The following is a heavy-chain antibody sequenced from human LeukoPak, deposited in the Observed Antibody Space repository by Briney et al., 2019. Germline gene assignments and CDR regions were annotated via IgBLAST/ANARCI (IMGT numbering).Heavy chain of an antibody. J-gene: IGHJ4*02. Sequence: GGSLRLSCAASGFTFSAYSMNWVRQAPGKGLEWVAVISYDGSNKYYADSVKGRFTISRDNSKNTLYLQMNSLRAEDTAVYYCAKDPSGDSDYWGQGTLVTVSS. CDR3: AKDPSGDSDY. CDR1: GFTFSAYS. V-gene: IGHV3-30*18. D-gene: IGHD7-27*01. CDR2: ISYDGSNK.